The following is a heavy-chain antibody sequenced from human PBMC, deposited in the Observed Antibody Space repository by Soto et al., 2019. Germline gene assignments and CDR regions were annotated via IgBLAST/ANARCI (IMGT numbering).Heavy chain of an antibody. CDR1: RFTFSSYA. D-gene: IGHD3-22*01. V-gene: IGHV3-23*01. CDR2: ISGSGRDT. Sequence: PGGSLRLSCAASRFTFSSYAMTWVRQAPGKGLEWVSGISGSGRDTYYADSVKGRFTISRDNSKNTLYLQMNSLRAEDTAVYYCAKDAYYDSSGLGARFDHWGQGTLVTVSS. CDR3: AKDAYYDSSGLGARFDH. J-gene: IGHJ4*02.